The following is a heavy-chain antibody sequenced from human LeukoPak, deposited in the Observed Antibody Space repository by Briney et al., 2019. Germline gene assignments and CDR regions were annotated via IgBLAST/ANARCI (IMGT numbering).Heavy chain of an antibody. J-gene: IGHJ4*02. V-gene: IGHV1-8*01. CDR1: GYTFTSYD. Sequence: ASVKVSCKASGYTFTSYDINWVRQATGQGLEWIGWMNLNSGNTGYAQKFQGRVTMTRNTSISTAYMELSSLRSEDTAVYYCARGFGGWELLYYFDYWGQGTLVTVSS. D-gene: IGHD1-26*01. CDR2: MNLNSGNT. CDR3: ARGFGGWELLYYFDY.